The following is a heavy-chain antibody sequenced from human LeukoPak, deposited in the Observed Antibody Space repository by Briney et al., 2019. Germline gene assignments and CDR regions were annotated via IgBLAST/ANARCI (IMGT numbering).Heavy chain of an antibody. Sequence: SETLSLTCAVYGGSFSGYYWGWIRQTPGKGLEWIGSIYYSGSTSYNPSLKRRVTISVDTSKTQFSLRLSSVTAADTAVYYCARILAATGNYYFDYWGQGTLVTVS. CDR2: IYYSGST. CDR1: GGSFSGYY. D-gene: IGHD6-13*01. CDR3: ARILAATGNYYFDY. J-gene: IGHJ4*02. V-gene: IGHV4-34*01.